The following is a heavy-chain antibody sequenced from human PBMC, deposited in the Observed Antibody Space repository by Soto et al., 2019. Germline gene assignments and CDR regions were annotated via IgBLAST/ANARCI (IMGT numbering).Heavy chain of an antibody. CDR3: ARHLVVVVAATTDYGMDV. CDR2: IIPIFGTV. V-gene: IGHV1-69*05. Sequence: SVKVSCKASGGTFSSYAISWVRQAPGQGLEWMGGIIPIFGTVIYAKKFQGRVTMTTDTSTSTAYMELRSLRSDDTAVYYCARHLVVVVAATTDYGMDVWGQGTTVTVSS. J-gene: IGHJ6*02. D-gene: IGHD2-15*01. CDR1: GGTFSSYA.